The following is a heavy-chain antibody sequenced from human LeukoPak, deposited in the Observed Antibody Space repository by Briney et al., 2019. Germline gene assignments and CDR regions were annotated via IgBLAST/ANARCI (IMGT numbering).Heavy chain of an antibody. V-gene: IGHV3-48*01. J-gene: IGHJ4*02. CDR1: GFTFSSYS. CDR2: ISSSSSTI. CDR3: ARDNNKGYCSGGSCYSEVYFDY. Sequence: PGGSLRLSCAASGFTFSSYSMNWVRQAPGKGLEWVSYISSSSSTIYYADSVKGRFTISRDNAKNSLYLQMNSLRAEDTAVYYCARDNNKGYCSGGSCYSEVYFDYWGQGTLVTASS. D-gene: IGHD2-15*01.